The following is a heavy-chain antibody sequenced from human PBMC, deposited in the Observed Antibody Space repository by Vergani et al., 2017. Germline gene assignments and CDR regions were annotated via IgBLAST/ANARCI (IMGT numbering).Heavy chain of an antibody. D-gene: IGHD6-19*01. CDR2: LSASDRRT. CDR1: GFTFIMHA. Sequence: EVQLQESGGDLVQPGGSLRLSCAASGFTFIMHAMSWVRQAPGKGLEWVSTLSASDRRTHYADSVKGRFTISRDISKNTLFLHMNSLRPEDTAVYYCAKVGRSEVAGTFGAFDIWGQGTMVTVSS. CDR3: AKVGRSEVAGTFGAFDI. V-gene: IGHV3-23*01. J-gene: IGHJ3*02.